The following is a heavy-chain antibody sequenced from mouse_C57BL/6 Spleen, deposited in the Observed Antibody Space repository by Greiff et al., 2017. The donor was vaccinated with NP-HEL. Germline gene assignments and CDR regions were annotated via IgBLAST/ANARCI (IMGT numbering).Heavy chain of an antibody. CDR3: ARGDWDDY. D-gene: IGHD4-1*01. CDR1: GYTFTDYY. J-gene: IGHJ2*01. V-gene: IGHV1-19*01. Sequence: EVKLQESGPVLVKPGASVKMSCKASGYTFTDYYMNWVKQSHGKSLEWIGVINPYNGGTSYNQKFKGKATLTVDKSSSTAYMELNSLTSEDSAVYYCARGDWDDYWGQGTTLTVSS. CDR2: INPYNGGT.